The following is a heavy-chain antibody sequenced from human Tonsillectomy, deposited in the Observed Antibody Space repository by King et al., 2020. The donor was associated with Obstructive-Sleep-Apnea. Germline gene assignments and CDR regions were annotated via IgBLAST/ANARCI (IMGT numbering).Heavy chain of an antibody. D-gene: IGHD6-13*01. CDR2: IYWDDDK. J-gene: IGHJ3*02. V-gene: IGHV2-5*02. CDR3: ANSNRGGAFAI. Sequence: ITLKESGPTLVKPTQTLTLTCTFSGFSLSTSGVGVGWMRQPPGKALEWLALIYWDDDKRYSPSLKSRVTITKDTSKNQVVLTMTNLDPVDTATYYCANSNRGGAFAIWGQGTMVIVSS. CDR1: GFSLSTSGVG.